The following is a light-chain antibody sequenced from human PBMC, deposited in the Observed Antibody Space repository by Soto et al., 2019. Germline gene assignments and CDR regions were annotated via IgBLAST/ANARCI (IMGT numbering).Light chain of an antibody. CDR1: SSDVGSYKL. CDR3: CSYAGSSTYVV. Sequence: QSALTQPASVSGPPGQSITISCTGTSSDVGSYKLVSWYRQHPGKAPKLMIYEGSKRPSGVSNRFSGSTSGNTASLTISGLQAEDEADYYCCSYAGSSTYVVFGGGTKVTVL. V-gene: IGLV2-23*01. CDR2: EGS. J-gene: IGLJ2*01.